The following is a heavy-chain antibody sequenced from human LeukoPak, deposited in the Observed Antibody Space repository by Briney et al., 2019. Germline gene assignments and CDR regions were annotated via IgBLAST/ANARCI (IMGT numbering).Heavy chain of an antibody. CDR1: AYTLTSYC. J-gene: IGHJ4*02. D-gene: IGHD1-26*01. Sequence: PWASVKVSCKVSAYTLTSYCISCVRQAPGQLREWMGWIIAYKGNTNYAQKIEGRVTMTTDTSTSTAYMEPRSLTSDDTAVYYCARGSGSYDYWGQGTLVTVAS. V-gene: IGHV1-18*01. CDR2: IIAYKGNT. CDR3: ARGSGSYDY.